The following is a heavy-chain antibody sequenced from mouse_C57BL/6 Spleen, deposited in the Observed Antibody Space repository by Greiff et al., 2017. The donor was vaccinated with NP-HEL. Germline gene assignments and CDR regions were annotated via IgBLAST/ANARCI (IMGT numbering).Heavy chain of an antibody. J-gene: IGHJ1*03. CDR3: SRSDYYGSSPRYWYFEV. D-gene: IGHD1-1*01. V-gene: IGHV1-42*01. Sequence: VQLQQSGPELVKPGASVKISCKASGYSFTGYYMNWVKQSPEKSLEWIGEINPSTGGTTYNQKFKAKATLTVDKSSSTAYMQLKSLTSEDSAVYYWSRSDYYGSSPRYWYFEVWGTGTTVTVSS. CDR2: INPSTGGT. CDR1: GYSFTGYY.